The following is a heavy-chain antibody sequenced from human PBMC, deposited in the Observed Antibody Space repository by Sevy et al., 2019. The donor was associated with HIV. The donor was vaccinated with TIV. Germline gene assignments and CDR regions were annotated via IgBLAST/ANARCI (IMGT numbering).Heavy chain of an antibody. CDR2: FDPEDGER. CDR1: GYTLTQLS. D-gene: IGHD3-3*01. CDR3: ATGREYYEGNSGYFDY. J-gene: IGHJ4*02. V-gene: IGHV1-24*01. Sequence: ASVKVSCKVSGYTLTQLSMHWVRQAPGKGLEWLGSFDPEDGERIYARKFQGRLTMTEETSTDTANMELSSLRSKDTAIYYCATGREYYEGNSGYFDYWGQGTLVTVSS.